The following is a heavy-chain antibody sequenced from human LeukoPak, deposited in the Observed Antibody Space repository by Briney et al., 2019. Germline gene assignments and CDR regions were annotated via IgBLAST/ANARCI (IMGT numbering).Heavy chain of an antibody. J-gene: IGHJ4*02. CDR3: ATEYCGADCYFDS. D-gene: IGHD2-21*02. Sequence: SEPLSLTCTVSGGSVSRASYYWTWIRQPPGKGLEWIGYIYYSGSSDYNPSLKSRVTISLDTSKNQFSLKLSSVTAADTAVYYCATEYCGADCYFDSWGQGTLDTVSS. CDR2: IYYSGSS. V-gene: IGHV4-61*01. CDR1: GGSVSRASYY.